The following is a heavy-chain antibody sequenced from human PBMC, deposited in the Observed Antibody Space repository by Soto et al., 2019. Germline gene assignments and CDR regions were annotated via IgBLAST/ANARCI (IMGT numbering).Heavy chain of an antibody. CDR1: GFTFSSYS. CDR2: ISSSSSTI. CDR3: ARDPAVYYDFWSGYPEPDDY. V-gene: IGHV3-48*01. D-gene: IGHD3-3*01. J-gene: IGHJ4*02. Sequence: GGSLRLSCAASGFTFSSYSMNWVRQAPGKGLEWVSYISSSSSTIYYADSVKGRFTISRDNAKNSLYLQMNSLRAEDTAVYYCARDPAVYYDFWSGYPEPDDYWGQGTLVTVSS.